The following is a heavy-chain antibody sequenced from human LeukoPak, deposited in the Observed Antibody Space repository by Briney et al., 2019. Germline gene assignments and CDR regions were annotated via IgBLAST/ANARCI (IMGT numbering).Heavy chain of an antibody. D-gene: IGHD3-3*01. CDR1: GYTFTSYG. CDR2: ISGYNGVT. CDR3: ARDFSNFGDF. J-gene: IGHJ4*02. V-gene: IGHV1-18*01. Sequence: ASVKVSCKTSGYTFTSYGVSWVRQAPGQGHAWMGWISGYNGVTRYPQTFQDRITMTTDTSASTVYMELKNLTSDDTAVYFCARDFSNFGDFWGQGTLITVSA.